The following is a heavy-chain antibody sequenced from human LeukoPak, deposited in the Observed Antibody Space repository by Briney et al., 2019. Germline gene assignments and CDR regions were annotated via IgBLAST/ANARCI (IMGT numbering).Heavy chain of an antibody. CDR2: INPNSGVT. CDR1: GYTFTAYY. D-gene: IGHD2-2*02. J-gene: IGHJ6*03. CDR3: ARVAAEVVGVPGAIGFGWLRRDYYYMDV. Sequence: ASVKVSCKASGYTFTAYYMHWVRQAPGQGLEWMGWINPNSGVTNYAQKFQGRVTMTRDTSISTAYMELSSLRSEDTAVYYCARVAAEVVGVPGAIGFGWLRRDYYYMDVWGKGTTVTVSS. V-gene: IGHV1-2*02.